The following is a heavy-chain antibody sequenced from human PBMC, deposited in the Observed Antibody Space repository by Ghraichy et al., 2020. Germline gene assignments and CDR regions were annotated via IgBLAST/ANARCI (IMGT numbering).Heavy chain of an antibody. D-gene: IGHD3-10*01. CDR1: GFTFSSYA. Sequence: GGSLRLSCATSGFTFSSYAMSWVRQAPGKGLEWVSCISGGATSTYYIDSVKGRFTISRDNSKNTLYLQMNSLRAEDTAVYYCAKKPRSGTTRYHYYAMDVWGQGTTVTVPS. CDR3: AKKPRSGTTRYHYYAMDV. J-gene: IGHJ6*02. CDR2: ISGGATST. V-gene: IGHV3-23*01.